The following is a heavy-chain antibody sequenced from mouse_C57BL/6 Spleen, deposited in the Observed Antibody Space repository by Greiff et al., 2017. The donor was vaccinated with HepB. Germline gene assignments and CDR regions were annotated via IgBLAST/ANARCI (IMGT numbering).Heavy chain of an antibody. Sequence: VQLQQSGPELVKPGASVKISCKASGYSFTGYYMNWVKQSPEKSLEWIGEINPSTGGTTYNQKFKAKATLTVDKSSSTAYMQLKSLTSEDSAVYYCARSSYGYDRGYYAMDYWGQGTSVTVSS. CDR2: INPSTGGT. J-gene: IGHJ4*01. D-gene: IGHD2-2*01. CDR3: ARSSYGYDRGYYAMDY. V-gene: IGHV1-42*01. CDR1: GYSFTGYY.